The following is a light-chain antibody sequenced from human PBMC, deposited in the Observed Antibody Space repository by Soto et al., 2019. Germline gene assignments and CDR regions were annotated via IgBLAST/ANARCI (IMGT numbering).Light chain of an antibody. V-gene: IGKV3-15*01. CDR1: RSVGGS. J-gene: IGKJ5*01. Sequence: EIVMSQSPGTLSVSPGERARLSCSASRSVGGSIAWYQERPGQAHRLVSCGASARATGIPARFSGSGSGAEFTLTISSLQSEDFAVYYCQQYNNWPPFTFGQGTRLEIK. CDR2: GAS. CDR3: QQYNNWPPFT.